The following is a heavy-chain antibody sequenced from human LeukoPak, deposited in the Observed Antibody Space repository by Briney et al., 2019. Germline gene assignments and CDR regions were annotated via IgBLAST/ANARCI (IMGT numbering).Heavy chain of an antibody. V-gene: IGHV3-9*01. J-gene: IGHJ4*02. CDR1: GFTFDDYA. CDR2: ISWNSGSI. CDR3: ARALGHYDG. D-gene: IGHD3-22*01. Sequence: GGSLRLSCAASGFTFDDYAMHWVRHAPGKGLEWVSGISWNSGSIGYADSVKGRFTISRDNAKNSLYLQMNSLRAEDTAIYYCARALGHYDGWGQGTLVTVSS.